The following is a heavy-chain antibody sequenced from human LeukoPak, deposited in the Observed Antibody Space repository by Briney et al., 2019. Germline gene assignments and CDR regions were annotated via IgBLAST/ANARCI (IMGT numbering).Heavy chain of an antibody. D-gene: IGHD2-21*02. Sequence: ASVKVSCKASGGTFSSYAISWVRQAPGLWLEWMGGIIPIFGTANYAQKFQGRVTITADESTSTAYMELSSLRSEDTAVYYCAREKETASAFDIWGQGTMVTVSS. CDR1: GGTFSSYA. CDR3: AREKETASAFDI. CDR2: IIPIFGTA. J-gene: IGHJ3*02. V-gene: IGHV1-69*13.